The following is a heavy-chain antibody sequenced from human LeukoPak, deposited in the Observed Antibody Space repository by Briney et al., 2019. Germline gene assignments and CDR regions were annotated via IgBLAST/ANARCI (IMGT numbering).Heavy chain of an antibody. J-gene: IGHJ4*02. D-gene: IGHD3-22*01. Sequence: GGSLRLSCAVSGITLSNYGMSWVRQAPGKGLECVAGISGSGGGTYYADSVKGRFTISRDNPKNTLYLQMNSLRAENTAVYFCATRGVVIRVILVGFHKEAYYFDSWGQGALVTVSS. CDR3: ATRGVVIRVILVGFHKEAYYFDS. CDR2: ISGSGGGT. V-gene: IGHV3-23*01. CDR1: GITLSNYG.